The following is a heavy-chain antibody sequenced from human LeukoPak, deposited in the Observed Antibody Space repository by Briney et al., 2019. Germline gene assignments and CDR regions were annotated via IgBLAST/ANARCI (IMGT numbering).Heavy chain of an antibody. V-gene: IGHV3-21*01. D-gene: IGHD2-15*01. CDR1: GFTFSSYT. CDR3: ASSILGYCSGGSCH. CDR2: ISGSSYYI. J-gene: IGHJ4*02. Sequence: PGGSLRLSRAASGFTFSSYTINWVRQAPGKGLEWVSSISGSSYYIYYADSVRGRFTISRDNAKNSLYLQMNSLRAEDTAMYYCASSILGYCSGGSCHWGQGTLVTVSS.